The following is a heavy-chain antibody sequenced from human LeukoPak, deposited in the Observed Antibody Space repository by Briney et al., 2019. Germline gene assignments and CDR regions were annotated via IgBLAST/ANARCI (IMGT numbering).Heavy chain of an antibody. J-gene: IGHJ4*02. V-gene: IGHV3-21*04. CDR1: GFTFSSYS. CDR2: ISSSSSYI. D-gene: IGHD4-23*01. Sequence: SGGSLRLSCAASGFTFSSYSMNWVRQAPGKGLEWVSSISSSSSYIYYADSVKGRFTISRDISKNTLYLQMSSLRAEDTAVYYCARRAGGYSHPYDYWGQGVLVTVSS. CDR3: ARRAGGYSHPYDY.